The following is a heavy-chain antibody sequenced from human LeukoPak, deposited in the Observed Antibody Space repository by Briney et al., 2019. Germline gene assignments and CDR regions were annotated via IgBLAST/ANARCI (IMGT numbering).Heavy chain of an antibody. Sequence: ASVKVSCKVSGGTFSSYAISWVRQAPGQGLEWMGGIIPIFGTANYAQKFQGRVTITADESTSTAYMELSSLGSEDTAVYYCARGPSMVRGVISWGTEKTYNWFDPWGKGTTVTVSS. J-gene: IGHJ5*01. CDR2: IIPIFGTA. CDR1: GGTFSSYA. D-gene: IGHD3-10*01. CDR3: ARGPSMVRGVISWGTEKTYNWFDP. V-gene: IGHV1-69*13.